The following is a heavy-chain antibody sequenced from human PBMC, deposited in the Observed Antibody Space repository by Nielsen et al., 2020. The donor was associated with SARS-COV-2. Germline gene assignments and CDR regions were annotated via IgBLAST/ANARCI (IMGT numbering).Heavy chain of an antibody. Sequence: WVRQAPGQGLEWMGIINPSGGSTSYAQKFQGRVTMTRDTSTSTVYMELSSLRSEDTAVYYCAREVSGYCSSTSCYAGFDYYGMDVWGQGTTVTVSS. D-gene: IGHD2-2*01. J-gene: IGHJ6*02. V-gene: IGHV1-46*01. CDR2: INPSGGST. CDR3: AREVSGYCSSTSCYAGFDYYGMDV.